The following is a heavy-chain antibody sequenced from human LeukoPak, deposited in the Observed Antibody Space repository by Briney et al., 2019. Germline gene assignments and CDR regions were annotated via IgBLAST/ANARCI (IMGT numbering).Heavy chain of an antibody. V-gene: IGHV1-58*02. Sequence: SVKVSCKASGFTFTSSAMQWVRQARGQRLEWIGWIVVGSGNTNHAQKFQERVTITRDMSTSTAYMELSSLRSEDTAVYYCAADRYYDILTGYPGFDYWGQGTLVTVSS. D-gene: IGHD3-9*01. J-gene: IGHJ4*02. CDR2: IVVGSGNT. CDR1: GFTFTSSA. CDR3: AADRYYDILTGYPGFDY.